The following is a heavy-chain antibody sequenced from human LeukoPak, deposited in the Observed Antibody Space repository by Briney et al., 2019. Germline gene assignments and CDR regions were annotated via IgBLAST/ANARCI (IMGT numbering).Heavy chain of an antibody. CDR2: ISSSSSYI. CDR1: GFTFSSYS. D-gene: IGHD3-22*01. J-gene: IGHJ3*02. Sequence: KPGGSLRLSCAASGFTFSSYSMNWVRQAPGKGLEWVSSISSSSSYIYYADSVKGRFTISRDNAKNSLYLQMNSLRAEDTAVYYCARDQNYYDSSGYFAGHAFDIWGQGTMVTVTS. CDR3: ARDQNYYDSSGYFAGHAFDI. V-gene: IGHV3-21*01.